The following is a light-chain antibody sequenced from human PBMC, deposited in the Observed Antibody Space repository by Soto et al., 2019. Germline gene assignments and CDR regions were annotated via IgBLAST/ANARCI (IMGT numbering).Light chain of an antibody. Sequence: DIPMTQSPSSLSASVGDRVTITCRASQSISSYLNWYQQKPGKAPKLLIYAASSLQSGVPSRFSGSGSGTDFTLTISSLQPEDFATYYCQQRGKWPSTFGPGTKVEMK. V-gene: IGKV1-39*01. J-gene: IGKJ2*02. CDR3: QQRGKWPST. CDR1: QSISSY. CDR2: AAS.